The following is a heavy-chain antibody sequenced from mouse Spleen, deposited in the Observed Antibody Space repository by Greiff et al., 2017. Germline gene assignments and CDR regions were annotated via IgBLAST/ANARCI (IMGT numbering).Heavy chain of an antibody. V-gene: IGHV14-4*01. J-gene: IGHJ2*01. CDR3: THLLITTANYFDY. CDR2: IDPENGDT. Sequence: EVKLQQSGAELVRPGASVKLSCTASGFNIKDDYMHWVKQRPEQGLEWIGWIDPENGDTEYASKFQGKATITADTSSNTAYLQLSSLTSEDTAVYYCTHLLITTANYFDYWGQGTTLTVSS. D-gene: IGHD1-2*01. CDR1: GFNIKDDY.